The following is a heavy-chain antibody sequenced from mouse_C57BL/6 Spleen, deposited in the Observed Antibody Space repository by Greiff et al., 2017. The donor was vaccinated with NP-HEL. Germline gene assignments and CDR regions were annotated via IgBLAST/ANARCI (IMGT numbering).Heavy chain of an antibody. Sequence: VQLQQPGAELVKPGASVKLSCKASGYTFTSYWMHWVKQRPGQGLEWIGMIHPNSGSTNYNEKFKSKATLTVDKSSSTAYMQLSSLTSEDSAVYYCARREVYYYGSSWDYWGQGTTLTVSS. CDR1: GYTFTSYW. D-gene: IGHD1-1*01. CDR3: ARREVYYYGSSWDY. J-gene: IGHJ2*01. CDR2: IHPNSGST. V-gene: IGHV1-64*01.